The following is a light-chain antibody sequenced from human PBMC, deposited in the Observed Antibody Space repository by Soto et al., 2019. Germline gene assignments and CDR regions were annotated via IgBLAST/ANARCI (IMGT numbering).Light chain of an antibody. V-gene: IGKV1-5*03. CDR2: KAS. J-gene: IGKJ1*01. Sequence: DIQMTQSPSTVSASVGDRVTITCRASQSISTWLAWYQQKPGKAPNLLIYKASSLESGVPSRFSGRGSWTEFTLTISSLQPDDFATYYCQQYNSFSQWTCGQVTKVDIK. CDR3: QQYNSFSQWT. CDR1: QSISTW.